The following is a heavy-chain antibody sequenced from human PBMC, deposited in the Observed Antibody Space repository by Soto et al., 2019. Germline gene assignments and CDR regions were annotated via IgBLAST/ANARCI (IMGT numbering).Heavy chain of an antibody. CDR1: GGSISSGGHS. CDR2: IFQTGST. J-gene: IGHJ5*02. Sequence: QVQLQESGSGLVKSSQTLSLTCAVSGGSISSGGHSWGWIRQPPGMGLEWIGYIFQTGSTYYNPSLQSRVTISMDKSKNQFSLKVTSVTAADTAVYYCARLGDCRGGSCYPNWFDPWGQGTLVTVSS. CDR3: ARLGDCRGGSCYPNWFDP. V-gene: IGHV4-30-2*01. D-gene: IGHD2-15*01.